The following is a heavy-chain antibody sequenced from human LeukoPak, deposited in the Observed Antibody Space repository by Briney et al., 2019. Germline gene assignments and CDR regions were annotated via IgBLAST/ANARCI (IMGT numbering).Heavy chain of an antibody. V-gene: IGHV3-23*01. CDR3: AKVSGTRFRGDLDY. J-gene: IGHJ4*02. CDR2: IFPSGGEI. Sequence: GGSLRLSCAASGFTFSTFAMIWVRQPPGKGLEWVSSIFPSGGEIHYADSVRGRFTISRDNSKSTLSLQMNSLRAEDTAVYYCAKVSGTRFRGDLDYWGQGTLVTVSS. D-gene: IGHD3-10*01. CDR1: GFTFSTFA.